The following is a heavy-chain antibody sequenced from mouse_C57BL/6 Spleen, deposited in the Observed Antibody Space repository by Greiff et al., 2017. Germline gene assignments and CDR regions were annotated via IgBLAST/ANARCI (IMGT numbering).Heavy chain of an antibody. CDR3: ARWGLLAY. CDR2: LDPSDSYT. D-gene: IGHD2-2*01. Sequence: QVQLKQPGAELVMPGASVQLSCKASGYTFTTYWMHWVKQRPGQGLEWIGELDPSDSYTNYNQKFKGKSTLTVDKSSSTAYMQLSSLTSEDSAVYYCARWGLLAYWGQGTLVTGSA. J-gene: IGHJ3*01. CDR1: GYTFTTYW. V-gene: IGHV1-69*01.